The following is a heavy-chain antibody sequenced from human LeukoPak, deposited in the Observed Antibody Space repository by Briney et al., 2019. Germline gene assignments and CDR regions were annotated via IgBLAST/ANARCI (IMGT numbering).Heavy chain of an antibody. CDR2: VWYDGNNK. V-gene: IGHV3-33*01. Sequence: GGSLRLSCAASGFTFRSYGMHWVRQAPGKGLEWVAIVWYDGNNKYYADSVKGRFTASRDNSKDTVSLQLNSLRAEDTAVYYCARGSGAAAGAFDYWGQGTLVTVPS. J-gene: IGHJ4*02. D-gene: IGHD6-13*01. CDR3: ARGSGAAAGAFDY. CDR1: GFTFRSYG.